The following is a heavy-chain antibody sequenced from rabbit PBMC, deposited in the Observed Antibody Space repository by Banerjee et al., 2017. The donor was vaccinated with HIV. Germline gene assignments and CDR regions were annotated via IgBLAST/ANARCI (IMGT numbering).Heavy chain of an antibody. V-gene: IGHV1S45*01. CDR1: GFSFSSGYD. D-gene: IGHD2-1*01. J-gene: IGHJ4*01. Sequence: QEQLVESGGGLVQPEGSLTLTCTASGFSFSSGYDMCWVRQAPGTGLEWIGCIHTGSDCTYFASWAKGRFTISKTSSTTVTLQMPSLTAADTATYFCAGAAYGDYGGLSLWGQGTLVTVS. CDR2: IHTGSDCT. CDR3: AGAAYGDYGGLSL.